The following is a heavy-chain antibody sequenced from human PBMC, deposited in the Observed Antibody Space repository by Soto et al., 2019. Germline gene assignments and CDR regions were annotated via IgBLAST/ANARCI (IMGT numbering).Heavy chain of an antibody. Sequence: PGASLKISCKGSGYSFTSNWIGWVRQMPGKGLEWMGIIHPGDSDTRYSPSFQGQVTISADKSISTAYLQWSSLKASDTAMYYCAKWPVGASRNWFDPWGQGTLVTVSS. CDR3: AKWPVGASRNWFDP. D-gene: IGHD1-26*01. V-gene: IGHV5-51*01. CDR1: GYSFTSNW. CDR2: IHPGDSDT. J-gene: IGHJ5*02.